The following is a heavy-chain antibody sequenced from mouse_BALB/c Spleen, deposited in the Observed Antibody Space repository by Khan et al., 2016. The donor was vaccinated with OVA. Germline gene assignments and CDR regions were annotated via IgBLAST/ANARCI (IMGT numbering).Heavy chain of an antibody. CDR2: ISSDSNTI. J-gene: IGHJ2*01. V-gene: IGHV5-17*02. CDR3: ATSYFYGYYFDY. CDR1: GFTFTSYG. Sequence: EVELVESGGGLVQSGGSRKLSCAASGFTFTSYGMHWIRQAPEKGLEWVAYISSDSNTIYYADTVKGRFTISRDNPKNTLFLQMTSLRSGDPAMYFCATSYFYGYYFDYWGQGTTLTVSS. D-gene: IGHD1-1*01.